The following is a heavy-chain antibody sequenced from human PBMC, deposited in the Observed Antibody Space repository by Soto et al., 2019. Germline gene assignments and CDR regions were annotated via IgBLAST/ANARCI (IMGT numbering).Heavy chain of an antibody. J-gene: IGHJ4*02. CDR3: AKERLGRGIDY. CDR1: GFTFSNYA. Sequence: PGGSLRLSCAASGFTFSNYAMTWVRQAPGKGPEWISTVNNGGGGTYYADSVKGRFTISRDNSKNTLYLQASSLRAEDTAVYYCAKERLGRGIDYWGQGILVTVSS. V-gene: IGHV3-23*01. D-gene: IGHD3-10*01. CDR2: VNNGGGGT.